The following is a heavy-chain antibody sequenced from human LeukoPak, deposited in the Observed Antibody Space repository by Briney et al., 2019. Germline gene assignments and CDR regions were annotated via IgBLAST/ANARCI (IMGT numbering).Heavy chain of an antibody. Sequence: ASVKVSCKVSGYTLTELSMNWVRQAPGKGLEWMGNFDPEDGEKTYAQKFQGRVTMAEDTSRDTAYMELSSLRSEDTAVYYCATVPWGSTSSYFDYWGQGTLVTVSS. V-gene: IGHV1-24*01. D-gene: IGHD2-2*01. CDR1: GYTLTELS. J-gene: IGHJ4*02. CDR2: FDPEDGEK. CDR3: ATVPWGSTSSYFDY.